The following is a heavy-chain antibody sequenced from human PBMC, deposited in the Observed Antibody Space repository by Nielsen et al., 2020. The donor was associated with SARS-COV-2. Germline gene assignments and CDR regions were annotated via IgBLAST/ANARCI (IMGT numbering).Heavy chain of an antibody. D-gene: IGHD6-13*01. V-gene: IGHV3-33*05. J-gene: IGHJ4*02. Sequence: GESLKISCAASGFTFSSYGMHWVRQAPGKGLEWVAVISYGGSNKYYADSVKGRFTISRDNSKNTLYLQMNSLRAEDTAVYYCARDQDRYSSSWYGVFDYWGQGTLVTVSS. CDR1: GFTFSSYG. CDR2: ISYGGSNK. CDR3: ARDQDRYSSSWYGVFDY.